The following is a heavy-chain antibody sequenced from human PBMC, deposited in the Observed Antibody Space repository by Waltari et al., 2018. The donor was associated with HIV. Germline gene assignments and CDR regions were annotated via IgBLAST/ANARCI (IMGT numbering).Heavy chain of an antibody. J-gene: IGHJ2*01. CDR3: ARARGNSGWFDYWYFDL. D-gene: IGHD6-19*01. Sequence: QVQLVESGGGVVQPGRSLRLSCAASGFTFSTYGFHWVRQAPGNGLEWVAVIWYDGSNKYYADSVKGRFIVSRDNSKNTLYLQLTTLTAEDTAVYYCARARGNSGWFDYWYFDLWGRGTLVTVSS. V-gene: IGHV3-33*01. CDR1: GFTFSTYG. CDR2: IWYDGSNK.